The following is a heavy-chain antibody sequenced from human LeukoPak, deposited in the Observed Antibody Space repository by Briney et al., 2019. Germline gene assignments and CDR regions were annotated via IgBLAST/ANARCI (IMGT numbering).Heavy chain of an antibody. CDR3: ARVLGATTWGDAFDI. CDR2: INPNSGGT. V-gene: IGHV1-2*04. J-gene: IGHJ3*02. CDR1: GYTFTGYY. Sequence: VASVKVSCKASGYTFTGYYMHWVRQAPGQGLEWMGWINPNSGGTNYAQKFQGWVTMTRDTSISTAYMELSRLRSDDTAVYYCARVLGATTWGDAFDIWGQGTMVTVSS. D-gene: IGHD1-26*01.